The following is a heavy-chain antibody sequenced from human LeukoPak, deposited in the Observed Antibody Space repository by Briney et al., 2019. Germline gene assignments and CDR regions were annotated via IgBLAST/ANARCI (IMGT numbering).Heavy chain of an antibody. CDR1: GYSISSSHW. J-gene: IGHJ4*02. Sequence: SDTLSLTCVVSGYSISSSHWWGWIRQPPGKGLGGIGYIYYSGSINYNPSLKSRVTISVDTSKNQSSLKLSSVTAADTAVYYCARSRGYSYGTTFLDYWGQGTLVTVSS. CDR3: ARSRGYSYGTTFLDY. CDR2: IYYSGSI. D-gene: IGHD5-18*01. V-gene: IGHV4-28*05.